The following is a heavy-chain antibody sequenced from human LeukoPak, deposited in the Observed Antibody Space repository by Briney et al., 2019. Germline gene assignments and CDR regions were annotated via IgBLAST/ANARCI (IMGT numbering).Heavy chain of an antibody. CDR3: ATTTVTPNGDAFDI. CDR1: GGSFNDYY. V-gene: IGHV4-34*01. D-gene: IGHD4-17*01. J-gene: IGHJ3*02. CDR2: IYHGGTT. Sequence: PSETLSLTCAVYGGSFNDYYWSWIRQSPGKGLEWIGEIYHGGTTNYNPSLKSRVTISIDKSKNHFSLNLSSVSAADTAVYYCATTTVTPNGDAFDIWGQGTLVTVSS.